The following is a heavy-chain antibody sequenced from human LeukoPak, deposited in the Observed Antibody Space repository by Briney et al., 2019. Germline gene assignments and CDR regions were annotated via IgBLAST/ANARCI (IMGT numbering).Heavy chain of an antibody. D-gene: IGHD3-22*01. CDR3: ARQSISGSSLSYFDY. CDR2: IYDSGST. Sequence: SETLSLTCTVSGXSISSYYRSWIRQPPGKGLEWIGNIYDSGSTNYNPSLKSRVTISVDTSKDQCSLKLSSVTAADTAVYYCARQSISGSSLSYFDYWGQGTLVNVSS. J-gene: IGHJ4*02. CDR1: GXSISSYY. V-gene: IGHV4-59*01.